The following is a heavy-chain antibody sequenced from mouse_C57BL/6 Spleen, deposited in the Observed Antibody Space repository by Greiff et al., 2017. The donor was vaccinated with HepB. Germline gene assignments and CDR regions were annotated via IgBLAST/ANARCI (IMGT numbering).Heavy chain of an antibody. Sequence: VQLQQSGAELVKPGASVKLSCKASGYTFTSYWMQWVNQRPGQGLEWIGEIDPCDSYTNYHQKFKGKATLTVDTSASTAYMQISSLTSEESAVYYCARSEYSNGDMDYWGQGTTLTVSS. CDR3: ARSEYSNGDMDY. D-gene: IGHD2-5*01. CDR1: GYTFTSYW. J-gene: IGHJ4*01. V-gene: IGHV1-50*01. CDR2: IDPCDSYT.